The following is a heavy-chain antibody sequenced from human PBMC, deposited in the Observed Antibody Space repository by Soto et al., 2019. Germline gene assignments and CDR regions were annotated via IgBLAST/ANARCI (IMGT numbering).Heavy chain of an antibody. CDR3: ARGASECSGGSCYLGRAFDI. Sequence: ASVKVSCKASGYTFTSYDINWVRQATGQGLEWMGWMNPNSGNTGYAQKFQGRVTMTRNTSISTAYMELSSLRSEDTAVYYCARGASECSGGSCYLGRAFDIWGQGTMVT. J-gene: IGHJ3*02. V-gene: IGHV1-8*01. CDR2: MNPNSGNT. D-gene: IGHD2-15*01. CDR1: GYTFTSYD.